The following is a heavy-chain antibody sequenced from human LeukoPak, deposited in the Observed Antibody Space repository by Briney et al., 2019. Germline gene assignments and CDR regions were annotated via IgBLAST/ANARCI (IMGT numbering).Heavy chain of an antibody. CDR1: GFSFGDYA. V-gene: IGHV3-49*03. J-gene: IGHJ4*02. CDR2: IRSKAYGGTT. Sequence: GALRLSCTGSGFSFGDYAMSWFRQAPGEGLEWVGFIRSKAYGGTTEYAASVKGRFTISRDDSKSIAYLQMNSLKTEDTAVYYCTRGKGDQGWYWGQGTLVTVSS. D-gene: IGHD2-15*01. CDR3: TRGKGDQGWY.